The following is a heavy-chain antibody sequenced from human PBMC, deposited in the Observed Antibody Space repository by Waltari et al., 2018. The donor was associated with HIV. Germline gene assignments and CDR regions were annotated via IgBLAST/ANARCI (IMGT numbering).Heavy chain of an antibody. V-gene: IGHV4-59*01. D-gene: IGHD3-3*01. J-gene: IGHJ6*02. Sequence: QVQLQESGPGLVKPSETLFLTCTVSGGSISNYYWSWIRQPPGKGLEWIGYMYYSGSTHYSPSRKSRVTISVDTSTNQFSLKLSSVTAADTAVYYCARGIYGDISGDMDVWGQGTTVTVSS. CDR2: MYYSGST. CDR3: ARGIYGDISGDMDV. CDR1: GGSISNYY.